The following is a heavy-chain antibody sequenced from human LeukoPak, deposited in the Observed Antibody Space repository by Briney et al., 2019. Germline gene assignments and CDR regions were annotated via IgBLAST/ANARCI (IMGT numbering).Heavy chain of an antibody. CDR1: GFNFSSYW. D-gene: IGHD3-22*01. J-gene: IGHJ4*02. CDR3: AKVKRITMIVVVIPYFDY. V-gene: IGHV3-23*01. Sequence: GGSLRLSCAASGFNFSSYWMSWVRQAPGKGLEWVSAISGSGGSTYYADSVKGRFTISRDNSKNTLYLQMNSLRAEDTAVYYCAKVKRITMIVVVIPYFDYWGQGTLVTVSS. CDR2: ISGSGGST.